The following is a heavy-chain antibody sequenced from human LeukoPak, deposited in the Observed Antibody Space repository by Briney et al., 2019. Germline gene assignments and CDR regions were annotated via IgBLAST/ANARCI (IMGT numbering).Heavy chain of an antibody. V-gene: IGHV4-30-4*08. Sequence: SQTPSLTCTVSGGSISSGDYYWSWIRQPPGKGLEWIGYIYYSGSTYYNPSLKSRVTISVDTSKNQFSLKLSSVTAADTAVYYCAGANFTYYDFWSGYSDGFDPWGQGTLVTVSS. D-gene: IGHD3-3*01. CDR1: GGSISSGDYY. CDR2: IYYSGST. J-gene: IGHJ5*02. CDR3: AGANFTYYDFWSGYSDGFDP.